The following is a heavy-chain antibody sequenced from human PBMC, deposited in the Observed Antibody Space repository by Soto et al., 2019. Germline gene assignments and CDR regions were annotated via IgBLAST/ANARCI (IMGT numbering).Heavy chain of an antibody. CDR1: GFTFSSYA. CDR2: ISYDGGNK. CDR3: ARDRDYGDYYYYGMDV. J-gene: IGHJ6*02. Sequence: GGSLRLSCAASGFTFSSYAMHWVRQAPGKGLEWVAVISYDGGNKYYADSVKGRFTISRDNSKNTLYLQMNSLRAEDTAVYYCARDRDYGDYYYYGMDVWGQGTTVTVSS. V-gene: IGHV3-30-3*01. D-gene: IGHD4-17*01.